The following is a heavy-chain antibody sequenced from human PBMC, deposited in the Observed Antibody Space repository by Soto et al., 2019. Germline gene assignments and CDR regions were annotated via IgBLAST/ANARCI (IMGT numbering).Heavy chain of an antibody. V-gene: IGHV4-4*07. D-gene: IGHD3-3*01. Sequence: ETLSLTCTVSGGSISSYYWSWIRQPAGKGLEWIGRIYTSGSTNYNPSLKSRVTMSVDTSKNQFSLKLSPVTAADTAVYYCARDNHYNYDFWSGYYSPLDYYYGMDVWGQGTTVTVSS. CDR1: GGSISSYY. J-gene: IGHJ6*02. CDR2: IYTSGST. CDR3: ARDNHYNYDFWSGYYSPLDYYYGMDV.